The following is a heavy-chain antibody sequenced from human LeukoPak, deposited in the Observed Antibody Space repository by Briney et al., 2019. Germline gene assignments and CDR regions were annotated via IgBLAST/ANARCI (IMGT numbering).Heavy chain of an antibody. J-gene: IGHJ4*02. D-gene: IGHD5-24*01. CDR2: INGDGRTT. CDR3: AREGKWLQLRYFDY. V-gene: IGHV3-64D*06. CDR1: GFIFSTYT. Sequence: GGSLRLSCSASGFIFSTYTMYWVRQAPGKGLEYVSVINGDGRTTYYIDSVKGRFTISRDNSKNTLYLQMSSLRADDTAVYYCAREGKWLQLRYFDYWGQGTLVTVSS.